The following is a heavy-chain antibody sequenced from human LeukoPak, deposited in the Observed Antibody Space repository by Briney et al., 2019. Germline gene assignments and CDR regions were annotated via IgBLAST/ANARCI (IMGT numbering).Heavy chain of an antibody. Sequence: GGSLRLSCAASGFTFSSYAMSWVRQAPGKGLEWVSGISGSGGSMYYADSVKGRFTISRDDSKNTLNLQMNSLRAADTAVYYCAKDDSSDYYYVPGAFDIWGQGTMVTVSS. CDR2: ISGSGGSM. CDR1: GFTFSSYA. D-gene: IGHD3-22*01. CDR3: AKDDSSDYYYVPGAFDI. V-gene: IGHV3-23*01. J-gene: IGHJ3*02.